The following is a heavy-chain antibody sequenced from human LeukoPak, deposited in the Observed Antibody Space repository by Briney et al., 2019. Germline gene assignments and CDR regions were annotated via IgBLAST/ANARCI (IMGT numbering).Heavy chain of an antibody. CDR1: GYTFTSYW. V-gene: IGHV5-51*01. D-gene: IGHD3-10*01. J-gene: IGHJ2*01. Sequence: GESLKISCQASGYTFTSYWIGWVRQMPAKGLECMGIIYPDDSDTTYSPSFQGQVTISADESFSTAYLQWSSLKASDTAIYYCARLGGDTYYFGSASYPNWYFDLWGRGTLVTVSS. CDR3: ARLGGDTYYFGSASYPNWYFDL. CDR2: IYPDDSDT.